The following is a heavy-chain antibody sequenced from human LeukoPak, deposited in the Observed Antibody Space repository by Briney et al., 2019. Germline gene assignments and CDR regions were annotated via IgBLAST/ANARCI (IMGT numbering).Heavy chain of an antibody. Sequence: ASVKVSCKASGYIFISYGISWVRQAPGQGLEWMGWISAYNGNTNYAQKLQGRVTLTTDTSTSTAYMELRSLSSDDTAVYYCARASLNGPTPRMHYWGQGSLVTVSS. CDR3: ARASLNGPTPRMHY. CDR1: GYIFISYG. J-gene: IGHJ4*02. V-gene: IGHV1-18*01. D-gene: IGHD2-8*01. CDR2: ISAYNGNT.